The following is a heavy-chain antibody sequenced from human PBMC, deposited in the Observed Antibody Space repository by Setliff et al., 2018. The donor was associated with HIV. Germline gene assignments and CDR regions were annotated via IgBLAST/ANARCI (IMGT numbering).Heavy chain of an antibody. D-gene: IGHD1-26*01. CDR1: GDTFTRYV. CDR2: IVLMSNTA. J-gene: IGHJ3*02. Sequence: SVKVSCKASGDTFTRYVISWVRQAPGQGLEWMGGIVLMSNTADYAPKFQGRVTITAVESTSTAYMELSSLRSEDTAVYYCARFSGSGLVGAFDIWGQGTMVTVSS. V-gene: IGHV1-69*13. CDR3: ARFSGSGLVGAFDI.